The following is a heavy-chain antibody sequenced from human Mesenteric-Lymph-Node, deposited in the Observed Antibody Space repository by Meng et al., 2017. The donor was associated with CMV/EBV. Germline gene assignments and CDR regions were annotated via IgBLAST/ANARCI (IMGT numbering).Heavy chain of an antibody. Sequence: SETLSLTCTVSGGSISSYYWSWIRQPPGKGLEWIGYIYYSGSTNYNPSLKSRVTISVDTSKNQFSLKLSSVTAADTAVYYCARDMGYSGVFDPWGQGTLVTVSS. J-gene: IGHJ5*02. D-gene: IGHD4-11*01. CDR2: IYYSGST. CDR1: GGSISSYY. V-gene: IGHV4-59*01. CDR3: ARDMGYSGVFDP.